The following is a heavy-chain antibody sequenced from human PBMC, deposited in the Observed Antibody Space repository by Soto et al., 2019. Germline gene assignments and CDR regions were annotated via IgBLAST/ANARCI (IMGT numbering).Heavy chain of an antibody. D-gene: IGHD6-13*01. J-gene: IGHJ5*02. CDR1: GYTFTSYA. V-gene: IGHV1-3*01. CDR3: ASDWAAAGNFDP. CDR2: INAGNGNT. Sequence: EASVKVSCKASGYTFTSYAMHWVRQAPGQRLEWMGWINAGNGNTKYSQKFQGRVTITRDTSASTAYMELSSLRSEDTAVYYCASDWAAAGNFDPWGQGTLVTVSS.